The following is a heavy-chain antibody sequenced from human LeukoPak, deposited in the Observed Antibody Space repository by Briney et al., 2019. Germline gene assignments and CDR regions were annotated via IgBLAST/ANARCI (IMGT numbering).Heavy chain of an antibody. D-gene: IGHD3-16*01. V-gene: IGHV4-59*01. CDR1: GGSISSYY. CDR2: IYYSGST. J-gene: IGHJ4*02. Sequence: SETLSLTCTVSGGSISSYYWSWIRQPPGKGLEWIGYIYYSGSTNYNPSLKSRVTISVDTSKNQSSLKLSSVTAADTAVYYCARGVAVGGYFDYWGQGTLVTVSS. CDR3: ARGVAVGGYFDY.